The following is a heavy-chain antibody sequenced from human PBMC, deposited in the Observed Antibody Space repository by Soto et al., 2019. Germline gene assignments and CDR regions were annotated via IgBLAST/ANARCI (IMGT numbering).Heavy chain of an antibody. CDR2: IYYTGST. D-gene: IGHD2-2*01. J-gene: IGHJ5*02. Sequence: QVQLQESGPGLVKPSQTLSLTCTVSGGSISSSGYYWSWIRQHPGKGLEWIGNIYYTGSTHYNPPLKSRFTISVDTSKDHFWLKLSSVSAAYTAVYYCARVYYSCNSAGCFVDWFEPWGQGTLVTVSS. CDR3: ARVYYSCNSAGCFVDWFEP. CDR1: GGSISSSGYY. V-gene: IGHV4-31*03.